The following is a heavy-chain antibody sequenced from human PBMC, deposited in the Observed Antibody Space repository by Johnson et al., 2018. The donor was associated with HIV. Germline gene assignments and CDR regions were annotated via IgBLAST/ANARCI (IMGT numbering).Heavy chain of an antibody. CDR1: GINFGSYW. Sequence: VRLVESGGGLVQPGGSLRLSCPASGINFGSYWMHWFRQAQGKGLVWVSHIKSDGSYTTYADSVKGRFTISRDNSKKTLFLQMNSLRPEDTAVYYCARAPGGSPRAAFDIWCQGTMVTVSS. CDR3: ARAPGGSPRAAFDI. CDR2: IKSDGSYT. V-gene: IGHV3-74*02. J-gene: IGHJ3*02. D-gene: IGHD2-15*01.